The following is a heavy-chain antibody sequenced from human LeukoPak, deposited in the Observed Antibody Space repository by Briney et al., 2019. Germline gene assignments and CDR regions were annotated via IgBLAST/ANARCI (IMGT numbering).Heavy chain of an antibody. D-gene: IGHD5-24*01. V-gene: IGHV1-3*01. Sequence: ASVKVSCKASGNTFMSYAMYWVRQAPGQRLEWMGWINAGNGNTKYSQKFQGRVTITRDTSASTAYMELSSLRSEDTAVYYCARREADYWGQGTLVTVSS. CDR3: ARREADY. CDR1: GNTFMSYA. J-gene: IGHJ4*02. CDR2: INAGNGNT.